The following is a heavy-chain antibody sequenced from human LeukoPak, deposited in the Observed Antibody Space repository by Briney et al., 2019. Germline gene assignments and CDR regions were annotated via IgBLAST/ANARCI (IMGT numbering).Heavy chain of an antibody. CDR3: ARDSGYDFVDY. V-gene: IGHV4-61*02. D-gene: IGHD5-12*01. J-gene: IGHJ4*02. CDR2: IYTSGST. CDR1: GGSISSGSYY. Sequence: SETLSLTCTVSGGSISSGSYYWSWIRQPAGKGLEWIGRIYTSGSTNYNPSLKSRVTISVDTSKNQFSLKLSSVTAADTAVYYCARDSGYDFVDYWGQGTLVTVSS.